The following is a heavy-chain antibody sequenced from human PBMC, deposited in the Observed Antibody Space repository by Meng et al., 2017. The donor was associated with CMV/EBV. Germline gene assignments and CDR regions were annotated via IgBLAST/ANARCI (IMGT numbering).Heavy chain of an antibody. Sequence: SETLSLTCAVYGGSFSGYYWSWICQPPGKGLEWIGEINHSGSTNYNPSLKSRVTISVDTSKNQFSLKLSSVTAADTAVYYCARGPTYYYYYGMDVWGQGTTVTVSS. CDR1: GGSFSGYY. V-gene: IGHV4-34*01. CDR2: INHSGST. CDR3: ARGPTYYYYYGMDV. J-gene: IGHJ6*02.